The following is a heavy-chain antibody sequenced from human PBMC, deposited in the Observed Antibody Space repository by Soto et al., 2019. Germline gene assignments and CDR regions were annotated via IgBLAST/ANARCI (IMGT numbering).Heavy chain of an antibody. CDR3: ARDSRPDFWSGYFAFDI. Sequence: PSQTLSLTCAISGDSASSNSAAWNWIRQSPSRGLEWLGRTYYRSKWYNDYAVSVKSRITINPDTSKNQFSLQLNSVTPEDTAVYYCARDSRPDFWSGYFAFDIWGQGTMVTVSS. J-gene: IGHJ3*02. CDR1: GDSASSNSAA. V-gene: IGHV6-1*01. CDR2: TYYRSKWYN. D-gene: IGHD3-3*01.